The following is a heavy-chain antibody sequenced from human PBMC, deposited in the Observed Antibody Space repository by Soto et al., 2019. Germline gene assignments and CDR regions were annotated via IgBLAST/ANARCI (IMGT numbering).Heavy chain of an antibody. CDR1: GFTFTDAW. D-gene: IGHD4-4*01. CDR2: INTKADGRTT. Sequence: GGSLRLSCAASGFTFTDAWMTWVRQAPGKGLEWVGRINTKADGRTTDYAAPVKGRFTISRDDSKNTLYLQLRSLKAEDTGVYYCTTVRGTSNWHRLHFNFWGPGAMGTVSS. CDR3: TTVRGTSNWHRLHFNF. J-gene: IGHJ4*02. V-gene: IGHV3-15*05.